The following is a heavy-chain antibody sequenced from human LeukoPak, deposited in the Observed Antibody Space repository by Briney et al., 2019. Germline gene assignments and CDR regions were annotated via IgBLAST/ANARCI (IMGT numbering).Heavy chain of an antibody. CDR2: INHSGST. J-gene: IGHJ5*02. D-gene: IGHD5-18*01. Sequence: SETLSLTCAVYGGSFSGYYWSWIRQPPGKGLEWIGEINHSGSTNYNPSLTSRVTISVDTSKNQFSLKLSSVTAADTAVYYCARGKLRGYSYGANWFDPWGQGTLVTVSS. CDR1: GGSFSGYY. V-gene: IGHV4-34*01. CDR3: ARGKLRGYSYGANWFDP.